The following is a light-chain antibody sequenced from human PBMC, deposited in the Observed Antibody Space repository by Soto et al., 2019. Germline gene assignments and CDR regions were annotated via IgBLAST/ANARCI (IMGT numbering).Light chain of an antibody. Sequence: DIKMTQSPSSLSASVGDRVTITCRASQSISSYLNWYQQKPGKAPKLLIYAASSLQSGVPSRFSGSGSGTDFTLTISSLQPEDFATYYCQQSYSTPDTFGQGTKLEIK. CDR2: AAS. V-gene: IGKV1-39*01. CDR3: QQSYSTPDT. J-gene: IGKJ2*01. CDR1: QSISSY.